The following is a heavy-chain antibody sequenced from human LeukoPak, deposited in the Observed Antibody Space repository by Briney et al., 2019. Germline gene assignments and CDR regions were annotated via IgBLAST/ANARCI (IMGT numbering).Heavy chain of an antibody. J-gene: IGHJ4*02. CDR1: GGTFSSYA. Sequence: GASVKVSCKASGGTFSSYAISWVRQAPGQGLEWMGRIIPILGIANYAQRFQGRVTITADKSTSTAYMELSSLRSEDTAVYYYAQTLGTTAPFDYWGQGTLVTVSS. V-gene: IGHV1-69*04. CDR2: IIPILGIA. CDR3: AQTLGTTAPFDY. D-gene: IGHD1-1*01.